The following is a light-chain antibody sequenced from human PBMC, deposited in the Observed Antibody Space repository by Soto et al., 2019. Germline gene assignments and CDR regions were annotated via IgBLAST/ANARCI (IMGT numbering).Light chain of an antibody. Sequence: EIVLTQAPVTLSLSPGEGATLSCKASQNINTNLGWYQQKPGQAPRLLIYDASLRATGIPARFTGSGSGSDFTLPGSSLELEDFAVYYCQQRGYWPRTWAFGEGIEVEVK. CDR1: QNINTN. CDR3: QQRGYWPRTWA. J-gene: IGKJ1*01. V-gene: IGKV3-11*01. CDR2: DAS.